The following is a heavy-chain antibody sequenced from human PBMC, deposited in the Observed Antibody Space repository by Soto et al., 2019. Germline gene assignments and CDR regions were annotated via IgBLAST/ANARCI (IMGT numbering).Heavy chain of an antibody. V-gene: IGHV4-4*09. CDR1: GGSMSSHF. D-gene: IGHD3-10*01. CDR2: IYHSGAT. Sequence: SETLSLTCTVSGGSMSSHFWTWIRQPPGKGLEWIGYIYHSGATYYNPSLKSRVSISVDTSKNQFSLKLSSVTAADTAVYYCARRGSGSLGWFDPWGQGTLVTVSS. CDR3: ARRGSGSLGWFDP. J-gene: IGHJ5*02.